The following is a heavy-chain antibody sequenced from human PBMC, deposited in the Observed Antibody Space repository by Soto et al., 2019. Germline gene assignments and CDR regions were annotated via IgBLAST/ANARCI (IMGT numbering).Heavy chain of an antibody. Sequence: QVQLVQSGAEVRKPGASVNISCRTSGYSFTSYGLSWERQAPGQGLEWMGWISTHNGNTNSAQQLQGRATVTTDTSTSTAYMELRSLRSDDTAVDYCARWRDGYFGYWGQGTLVTVSS. CDR1: GYSFTSYG. V-gene: IGHV1-18*01. CDR3: ARWRDGYFGY. CDR2: ISTHNGNT. J-gene: IGHJ4*02.